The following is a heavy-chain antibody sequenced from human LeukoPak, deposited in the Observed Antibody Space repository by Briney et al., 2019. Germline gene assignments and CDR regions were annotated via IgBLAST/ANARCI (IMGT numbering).Heavy chain of an antibody. CDR3: ARGGGYSGSYSLDP. CDR2: IYYSGST. J-gene: IGHJ5*02. D-gene: IGHD1-26*01. V-gene: IGHV4-39*07. CDR1: GGSISSSSYY. Sequence: SETLSLTCTVSGGSISSSSYYWGWIHQPPGKGLEWIGSIYYSGSTYYNPSLKSRVTISVDTSKNQFSLKLSSVTAADTAAYYCARGGGYSGSYSLDPWGQGILVTVSS.